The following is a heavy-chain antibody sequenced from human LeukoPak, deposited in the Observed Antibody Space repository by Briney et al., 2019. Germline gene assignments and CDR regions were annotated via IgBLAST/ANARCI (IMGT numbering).Heavy chain of an antibody. V-gene: IGHV3-23*01. CDR1: GFTFRNYA. D-gene: IGHD6-13*01. J-gene: IGHJ4*02. Sequence: GGSLRLSCAASGFTFRNYAMSWVRQAPGKGLEWVSVISHNGDITRYADSVKGRFTISRDNSKNTLYLQMNSLRAEDTAVYYCARGEGSRSWLRPQTPFDYWGQGTLVTVSS. CDR3: ARGEGSRSWLRPQTPFDY. CDR2: ISHNGDIT.